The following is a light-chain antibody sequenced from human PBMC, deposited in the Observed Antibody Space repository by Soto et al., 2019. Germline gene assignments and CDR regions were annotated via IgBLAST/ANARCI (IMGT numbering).Light chain of an antibody. J-gene: IGKJ1*01. CDR3: QQYGSSPRT. CDR2: GAS. CDR1: QSVSSSY. V-gene: IGKV3-20*01. Sequence: ENVLTQSRGTLSLSPGERATLSCRASQSVSSSYLAWYQQKPGQAPSLLIYGASSRATGIPDRFSGSGSGTDFTLTISRLEPEDFAVYYCQQYGSSPRTFGQGTKVDIK.